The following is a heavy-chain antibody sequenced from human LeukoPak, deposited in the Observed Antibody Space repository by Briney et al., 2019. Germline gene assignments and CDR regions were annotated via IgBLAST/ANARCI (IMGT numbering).Heavy chain of an antibody. CDR3: ARANDILSSTHFDY. D-gene: IGHD3-9*01. CDR2: VYHSGST. J-gene: IGHJ4*02. V-gene: IGHV4-30-2*01. Sequence: SQTLSLTCAVSGGSISSGGYSWSWIRQPPGKGLEWIGYVYHSGSTYYNPSLKSRVTISVDTSKNQFSLKLSSVTAADTAVYYCARANDILSSTHFDYWGQGTLVTVSS. CDR1: GGSISSGGYS.